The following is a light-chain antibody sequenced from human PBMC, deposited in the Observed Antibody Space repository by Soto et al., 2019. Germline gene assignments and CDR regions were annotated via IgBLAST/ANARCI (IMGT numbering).Light chain of an antibody. V-gene: IGKV3-11*01. CDR3: QQRRNWPPLT. CDR2: DAS. CDR1: QRFSSY. J-gene: IGKJ4*02. Sequence: IMGTKSPATLSLSPGERAAVSCTASQRFSSYLAWYQQKPCQVPRLLIDDASNRATGIPARFSGSGSGTDFTLTIRSLDPEDCAVDYCQQRRNWPPLTFGGGTKLAIK.